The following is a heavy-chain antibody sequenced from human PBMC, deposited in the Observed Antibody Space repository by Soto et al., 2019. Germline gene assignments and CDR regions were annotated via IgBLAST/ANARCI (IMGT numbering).Heavy chain of an antibody. D-gene: IGHD3-22*01. CDR3: VRATYFSDSSGYTRCLDY. V-gene: IGHV3-72*01. J-gene: IGHJ4*02. Sequence: QLVDSGGGLVQPGRSLRLTCTASGFGLGDYAVNWFRQAPGKGLEWVGRSRDKPQGYSTAYAASVKGRFTTSRDESKNSAYLQMNSLKTEDTAVYYCVRATYFSDSSGYTRCLDYWGQGTLVTVSS. CDR1: GFGLGDYA. CDR2: SRDKPQGYST.